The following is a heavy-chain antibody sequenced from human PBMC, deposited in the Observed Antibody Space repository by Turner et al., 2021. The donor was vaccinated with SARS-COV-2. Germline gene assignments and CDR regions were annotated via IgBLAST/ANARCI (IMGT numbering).Heavy chain of an antibody. CDR2: INPSGGST. CDR3: SSSLPAPGGFSGRLNY. D-gene: IGHD2-8*02. Sequence: MHWVRQAPGQGLEWMGIINPSGGSTNYAQKFQGRATMTRDTSTSTVYMELSSLRSEDTAVYYCSSSLPAPGGFSGRLNYWGQGALVTVSS. J-gene: IGHJ4*03. V-gene: IGHV1-46*01.